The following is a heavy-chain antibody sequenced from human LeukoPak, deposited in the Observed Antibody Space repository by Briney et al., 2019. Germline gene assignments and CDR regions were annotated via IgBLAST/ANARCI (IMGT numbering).Heavy chain of an antibody. Sequence: PGGSLRLSCAASGFTFDDYAMHWVRQAPGKGLEWVSGISWNSGSIGYADSVKGRFTISRDNAKNSLYLQMNSLRAEDTALYYCAKGGLRYFDWLLYYFDYWGQGTLVTVSS. V-gene: IGHV3-9*01. CDR1: GFTFDDYA. J-gene: IGHJ4*02. D-gene: IGHD3-9*01. CDR2: ISWNSGSI. CDR3: AKGGLRYFDWLLYYFDY.